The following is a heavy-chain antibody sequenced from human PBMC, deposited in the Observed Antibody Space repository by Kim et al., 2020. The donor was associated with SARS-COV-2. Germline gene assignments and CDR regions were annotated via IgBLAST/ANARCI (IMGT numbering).Heavy chain of an antibody. CDR2: ISWNSGSI. V-gene: IGHV3-9*01. Sequence: GGSLRLSCAASGFTFDDYAMHWVRQAPGKGLEWVSGISWNSGSIGYADSVKGRFTISRDNAKNSLYLQMNSLRAEDTALYYCAKDWGGDILTGYFTSPDYWGQGTLVTVSS. J-gene: IGHJ4*02. D-gene: IGHD3-9*01. CDR1: GFTFDDYA. CDR3: AKDWGGDILTGYFTSPDY.